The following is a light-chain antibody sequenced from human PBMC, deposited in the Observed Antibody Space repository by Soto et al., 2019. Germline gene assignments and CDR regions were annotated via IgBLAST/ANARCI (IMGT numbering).Light chain of an antibody. CDR3: CSYAGSSTLV. V-gene: IGLV2-23*01. CDR1: SSDVGSYNL. J-gene: IGLJ3*02. CDR2: EGS. Sequence: QSVLTQPASVSGSPGQSITISCTGTSSDVGSYNLVSWYQQHPGKAPKLMIYEGSKRPPGVSNRFSGSKSGNTASLTISGLQAEDEADYYCCSYAGSSTLVFGGGTKRTVL.